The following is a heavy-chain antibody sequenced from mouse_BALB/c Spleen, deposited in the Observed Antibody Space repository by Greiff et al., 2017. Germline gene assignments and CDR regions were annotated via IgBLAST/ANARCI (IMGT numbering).Heavy chain of an antibody. Sequence: VQLMQSGPELVKPGASVKISCKASGYSFTGYFMNWVKQCHGKSLEWIGRINPYNGDTFYNQKFKGKATLNVDKSSSTVHMKLVSMTSEDSAVYYCGKGLGSMDDWGQGTSVTVSS. CDR1: GYSFTGYF. V-gene: IGHV1-37*01. CDR3: GKGLGSMDD. J-gene: IGHJ4*01. CDR2: INPYNGDT.